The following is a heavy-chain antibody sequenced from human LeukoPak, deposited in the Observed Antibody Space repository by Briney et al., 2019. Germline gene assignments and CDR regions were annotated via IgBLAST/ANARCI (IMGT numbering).Heavy chain of an antibody. CDR1: GFTFSSHD. CDR2: ISYDGSNK. J-gene: IGHJ6*03. Sequence: PGGSLRLSCLGSGFTFSSHDMDWVRQAPGKGLEWVAVISYDGSNKYYADSVKGRFTISRDNSKNTLYLQMNSLRAEDTAVYYCAREGRTITMVRGVNYYYYMDVWGKGTTVTVSS. D-gene: IGHD3-10*01. V-gene: IGHV3-30*03. CDR3: AREGRTITMVRGVNYYYYMDV.